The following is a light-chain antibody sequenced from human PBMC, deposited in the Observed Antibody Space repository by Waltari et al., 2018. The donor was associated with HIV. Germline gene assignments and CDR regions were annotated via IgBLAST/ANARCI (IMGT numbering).Light chain of an antibody. CDR1: RLGNTY. CDR2: QTT. Sequence: SFELTQPPSVSVSPGQTASIPCSGDRLGNTYSSWYQQRPGQSPVLVIYQTTKRPSGIPERISGSRSGNTATLTISGTQDVDEADYYCQAWDSSTGWVFGGGTKLTVL. V-gene: IGLV3-1*01. J-gene: IGLJ3*02. CDR3: QAWDSSTGWV.